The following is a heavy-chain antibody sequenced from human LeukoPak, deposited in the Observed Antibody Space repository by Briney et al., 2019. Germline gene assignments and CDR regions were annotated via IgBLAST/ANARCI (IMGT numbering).Heavy chain of an antibody. CDR3: AKDRGGSHFDY. CDR2: IRYDGSHQ. V-gene: IGHV3-30*02. D-gene: IGHD3-16*01. CDR1: GFTFSTYG. Sequence: GGSLRLSCEASGFTFSTYGMHWVRQPPGKGLEWVAFIRYDGSHQYNADSVKGRFTISGDNSKNTLYVETNSLRFEDTAVYYCAKDRGGSHFDYWGQGTLVTVSS. J-gene: IGHJ4*02.